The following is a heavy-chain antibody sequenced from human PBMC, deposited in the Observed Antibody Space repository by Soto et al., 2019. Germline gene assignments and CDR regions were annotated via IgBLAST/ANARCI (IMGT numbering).Heavy chain of an antibody. CDR2: INPNSGGT. D-gene: IGHD2-8*01. V-gene: IGHV1-2*04. J-gene: IGHJ6*02. Sequence: ASVKVSCKASGYTFTGYYMHWVRQAPGQGLEWMEWINPNSGGTNYAQKFQGWVTMTTDTSISTASMELTRLTSDDTAIYYCARGDSTDCSNGVCSFFYNHDMDVWGQGTTVTVSS. CDR1: GYTFTGYY. CDR3: ARGDSTDCSNGVCSFFYNHDMDV.